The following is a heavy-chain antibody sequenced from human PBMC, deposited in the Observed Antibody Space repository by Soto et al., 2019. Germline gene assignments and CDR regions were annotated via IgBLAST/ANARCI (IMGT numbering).Heavy chain of an antibody. Sequence: GGSLRLSCAASGFTFSSYAMHWVRQAPGKGLEWVAVISYDGSNKYYADSVKGRFTISRDNSKNTLYLQMNSLRAEDTAVYYCARDRSPEWELLLDWGQGTLVTVSS. V-gene: IGHV3-30-3*01. CDR2: ISYDGSNK. J-gene: IGHJ4*02. CDR1: GFTFSSYA. D-gene: IGHD1-26*01. CDR3: ARDRSPEWELLLD.